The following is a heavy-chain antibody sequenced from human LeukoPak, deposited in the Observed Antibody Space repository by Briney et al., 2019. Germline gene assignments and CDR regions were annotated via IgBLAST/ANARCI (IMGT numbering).Heavy chain of an antibody. CDR1: GGSFSSSSYY. Sequence: PSESLSLTCTVSGGSFSSSSYYWGRIRQPPGMGLEWVGSIYYSGSTYYNPSLKSRVTISVDTSKNQFSLKLSSVTAADTAVYYCARRRITMIKEDAFDIWGQGTMVTVSS. CDR3: ARRRITMIKEDAFDI. V-gene: IGHV4-39*01. D-gene: IGHD3-22*01. J-gene: IGHJ3*02. CDR2: IYYSGST.